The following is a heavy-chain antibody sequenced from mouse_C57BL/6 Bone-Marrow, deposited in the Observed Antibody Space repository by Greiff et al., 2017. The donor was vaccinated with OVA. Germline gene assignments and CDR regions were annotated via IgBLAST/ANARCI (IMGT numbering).Heavy chain of an antibody. J-gene: IGHJ1*03. CDR1: GYTFTDYN. CDR2: INPTNGGT. V-gene: IGHV1-18*01. CDR3: ARGGYYLHWYFDV. Sequence: EVQLQQSGPELVKPGASVKIPCKASGYTFTDYNMDWVKQSHGKSLEWIGDINPTNGGTIYNQKFKGKATLTVDKSSSTASMELRSLTSEDTAVYYCARGGYYLHWYFDVWGTGTTVTVSS. D-gene: IGHD2-3*01.